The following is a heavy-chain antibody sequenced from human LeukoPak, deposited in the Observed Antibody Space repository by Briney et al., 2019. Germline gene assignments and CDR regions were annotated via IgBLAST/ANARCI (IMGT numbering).Heavy chain of an antibody. Sequence: PVKVSCKASGFTFTRSAMQWVRQARGQRLEWIGWIVVGSGNTKYAQKFQERVTITRDMSTGTAYMELSSLRSEDTAVYYCARDMYRSGRVPFDYWGQGTLVTVSS. J-gene: IGHJ4*02. CDR3: ARDMYRSGRVPFDY. CDR1: GFTFTRSA. D-gene: IGHD6-19*01. V-gene: IGHV1-58*02. CDR2: IVVGSGNT.